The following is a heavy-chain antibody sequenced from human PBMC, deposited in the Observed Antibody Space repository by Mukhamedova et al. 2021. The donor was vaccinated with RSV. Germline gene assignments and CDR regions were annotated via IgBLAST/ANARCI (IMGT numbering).Heavy chain of an antibody. D-gene: IGHD4-17*01. CDR2: LYRDGSKE. J-gene: IGHJ5*01. Sequence: GFTFNNYGIHWVRQVPGKGLEWVGVLYRDGSKEYYADSVKGRFTVSRDNSKKTPYLQMNSPRPEDTAIYHCARDGDYGGYAWLDSW. CDR1: GFTFNNYG. V-gene: IGHV3-30*03. CDR3: ARDGDYGGYAWLDS.